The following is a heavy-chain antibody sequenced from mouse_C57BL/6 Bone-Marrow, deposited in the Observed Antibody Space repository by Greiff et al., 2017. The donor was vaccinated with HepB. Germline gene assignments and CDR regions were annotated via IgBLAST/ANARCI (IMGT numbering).Heavy chain of an antibody. CDR3: ARGYRFAY. D-gene: IGHD2-2*01. CDR2: ISSGGSYT. V-gene: IGHV5-6*01. CDR1: GFTFSSYG. Sequence: DVQLVESGGDLVKPGGSLKLSCAASGFTFSSYGMSWVRQTPDKRLEWVATISSGGSYTYYPDSVKGRFTISRDNAKNTLYLQMSSLKSEDTAMYYCARGYRFAYWGQGTLVTVSA. J-gene: IGHJ3*01.